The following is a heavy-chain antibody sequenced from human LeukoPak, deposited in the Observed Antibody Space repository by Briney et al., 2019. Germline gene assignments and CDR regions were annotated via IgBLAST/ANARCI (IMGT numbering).Heavy chain of an antibody. CDR2: IWHDGSYK. CDR1: GFTFNSYG. CDR3: ARWASIQATYFFDY. J-gene: IGHJ4*02. Sequence: GGSLRLSCAASGFTFNSYGMHWVRQAPGKGLEWVAVIWHDGSYKYYADSVKGRFTISKDNSKNTLELQMSSLRADDTAVYYCARWASIQATYFFDYWGQGTLVTVSS. V-gene: IGHV3-33*01. D-gene: IGHD2-21*01.